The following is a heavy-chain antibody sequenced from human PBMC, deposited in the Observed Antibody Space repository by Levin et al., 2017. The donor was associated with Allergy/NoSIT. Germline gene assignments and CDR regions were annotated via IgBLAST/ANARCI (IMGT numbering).Heavy chain of an antibody. Sequence: SGPTLVKPTQTLTLTCTFSGFSLSTSGVGVGWIRQPPGKALEWLALIYWNDDKRYSPSLKSRLTITKDTSKNQVVLTMTNMDPVDTATYYCAHSPAKYSGSYYGGNYYFDYWGQGTLVTVSS. D-gene: IGHD1-26*01. CDR2: IYWNDDK. J-gene: IGHJ4*02. V-gene: IGHV2-5*01. CDR1: GFSLSTSGVG. CDR3: AHSPAKYSGSYYGGNYYFDY.